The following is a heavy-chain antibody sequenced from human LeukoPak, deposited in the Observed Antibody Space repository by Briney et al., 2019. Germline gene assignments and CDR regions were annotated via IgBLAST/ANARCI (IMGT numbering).Heavy chain of an antibody. D-gene: IGHD4-17*01. J-gene: IGHJ4*02. CDR3: ARFSPNENHGDYAFDY. Sequence: ASVKVSCKASGYTFTNYDIHWVRQPTGQGLQWIGWMNPNSGDSGYAQELQGRVTMTRDTSISTAYMELSSLTSEDTALYFCARFSPNENHGDYAFDYWGQGTPVTVSS. CDR1: GYTFTNYD. CDR2: MNPNSGDS. V-gene: IGHV1-8*01.